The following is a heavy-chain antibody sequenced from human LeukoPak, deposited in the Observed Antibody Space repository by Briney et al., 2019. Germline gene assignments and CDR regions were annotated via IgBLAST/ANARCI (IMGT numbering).Heavy chain of an antibody. J-gene: IGHJ3*02. CDR3: ANRLIRSGTGAFDI. V-gene: IGHV4-59*08. Sequence: SETLSLTCTVSGGSISAYYWSWIRQPPGKGLEWIGYIHYSGGTNYNPSLKSRVTISVDTSKNQFSLRLTSVTAADTALYFCANRLIRSGTGAFDIWGQGTVVIVSS. CDR2: IHYSGGT. CDR1: GGSISAYY. D-gene: IGHD1-1*01.